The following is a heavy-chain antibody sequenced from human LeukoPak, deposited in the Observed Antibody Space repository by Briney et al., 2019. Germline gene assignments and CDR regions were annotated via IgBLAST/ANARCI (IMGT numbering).Heavy chain of an antibody. CDR3: AGSERWDANWYFDI. D-gene: IGHD4-23*01. Sequence: PSETLSLTCAVSGGSISSGGYSWSWIRQPPGKGLEWLGYIYHSGSTYYSPSLKSRVTISVDRSKNQFSLKLCSVTAADTAVYYCAGSERWDANWYFDIWGRGTLVTVSS. CDR2: IYHSGST. J-gene: IGHJ2*01. CDR1: GGSISSGGYS. V-gene: IGHV4-30-2*01.